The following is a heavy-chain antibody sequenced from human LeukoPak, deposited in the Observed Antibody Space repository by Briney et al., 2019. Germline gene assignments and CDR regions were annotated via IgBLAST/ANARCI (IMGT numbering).Heavy chain of an antibody. CDR2: IYYSGST. CDR1: GGSIRSNY. CDR3: ARSRMVRGPDYYMDV. V-gene: IGHV4-59*01. D-gene: IGHD3-10*01. J-gene: IGHJ6*03. Sequence: SETLSLTCTVSGGSIRSNYWSWIRQPPGKGLEWIGYIYYSGSTNYNPSLKSRVTISVDTSKNQFSLKLSSVTAADTAVYYCARSRMVRGPDYYMDVWGKGTTVTVSS.